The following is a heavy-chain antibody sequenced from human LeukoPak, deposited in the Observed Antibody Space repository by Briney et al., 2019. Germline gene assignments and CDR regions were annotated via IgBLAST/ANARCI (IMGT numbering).Heavy chain of an antibody. Sequence: GGSLRLSCAASGFTFSNAWMNWVRQAPGKGLEWVSSTSSSSSYIYYADSVKGRFTISRDNAKNSLYLQMNSLRAEDTAVYYCARDRGVEWELQYYFDYWGQGTLVTVSS. D-gene: IGHD1-26*01. V-gene: IGHV3-21*01. CDR1: GFTFSNAW. CDR2: TSSSSSYI. J-gene: IGHJ4*02. CDR3: ARDRGVEWELQYYFDY.